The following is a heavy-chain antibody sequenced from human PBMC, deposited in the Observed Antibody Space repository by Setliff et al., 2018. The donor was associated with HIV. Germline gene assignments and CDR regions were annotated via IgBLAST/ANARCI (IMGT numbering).Heavy chain of an antibody. CDR1: GGSISSHY. CDR2: IYYSGST. Sequence: SETLSLTCTVSGGSISSHYWSWIRQPPGKGLEWIGSIYYSGSTNYNPSLKSRVTISVDRSKNQFSLKLSSVTAADTAVYYCARRSGWSLDYWGQGTLVTVSS. CDR3: ARRSGWSLDY. J-gene: IGHJ4*02. D-gene: IGHD6-19*01. V-gene: IGHV4-59*08.